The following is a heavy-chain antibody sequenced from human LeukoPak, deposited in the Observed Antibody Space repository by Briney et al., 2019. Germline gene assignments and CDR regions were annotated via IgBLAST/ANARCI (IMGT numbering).Heavy chain of an antibody. CDR1: GFIFSNYA. J-gene: IGHJ4*02. Sequence: GGSLGLSCATSGFIFSNYAVNWVRQAPGKGLEWVSIISGSGDTTYYADSVKGRFTISRDNAKNSLYLQMNSLRAEDTALYYCARDRGLYYYDSSGYHNPYYFDYWGQGTLVTVSS. V-gene: IGHV3-23*01. D-gene: IGHD3-22*01. CDR3: ARDRGLYYYDSSGYHNPYYFDY. CDR2: ISGSGDTT.